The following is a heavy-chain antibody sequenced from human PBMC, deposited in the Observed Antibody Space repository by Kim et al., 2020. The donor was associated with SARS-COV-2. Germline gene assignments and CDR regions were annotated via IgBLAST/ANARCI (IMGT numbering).Heavy chain of an antibody. D-gene: IGHD6-13*01. CDR3: AKDDSCCSWPLYYYYGMDV. Sequence: GGSLRLSCAASGFTFSSYAMSWVRQAPGKGLEWVSAISGSGGSTYYADSVKGRFTISRDNSKNTLYLQMNSLRAEDTAVYYCAKDDSCCSWPLYYYYGMDVWGQGTTVTVSS. CDR1: GFTFSSYA. V-gene: IGHV3-23*01. CDR2: ISGSGGST. J-gene: IGHJ6*02.